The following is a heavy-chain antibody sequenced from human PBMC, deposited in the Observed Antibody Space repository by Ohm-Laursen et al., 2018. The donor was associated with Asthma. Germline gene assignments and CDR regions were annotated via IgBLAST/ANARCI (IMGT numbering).Heavy chain of an antibody. CDR1: GFIFTNYG. Sequence: SLRLSCATSGFIFTNYGMHWVRQAPGKGLEWVAVIWYDGSNKYYGDSVKGRFTISRDNSKNTVDLQMNSLRAEDTAAYYCAKEEYDYVWGSYRYPPDYWGQGTLVTVSS. CDR2: IWYDGSNK. D-gene: IGHD3-16*02. V-gene: IGHV3-33*06. CDR3: AKEEYDYVWGSYRYPPDY. J-gene: IGHJ4*02.